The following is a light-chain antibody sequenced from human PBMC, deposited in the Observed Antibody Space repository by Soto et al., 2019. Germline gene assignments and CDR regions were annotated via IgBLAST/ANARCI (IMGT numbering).Light chain of an antibody. V-gene: IGKV1-39*01. CDR1: QSISTY. Sequence: DIQMTQSPSSLSASVGDRVTITCRASQSISTYVTWYQQKPGKVPKFLISTATKLQSGVPSRFSSSGSGTDFTLTISSLEPEDFATYYCQQNFGSPYTFGQGTKLEIK. CDR3: QQNFGSPYT. J-gene: IGKJ2*01. CDR2: TAT.